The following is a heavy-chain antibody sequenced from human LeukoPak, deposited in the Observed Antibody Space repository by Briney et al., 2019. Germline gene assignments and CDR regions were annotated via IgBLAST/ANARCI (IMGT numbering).Heavy chain of an antibody. CDR2: IVVGSGNT. D-gene: IGHD3-22*01. CDR3: AAEAAYYYDSRDAFDV. CDR1: GFTFTSSA. J-gene: IGHJ3*01. Sequence: SVKVSCKASGFTFTSSAVQWVRQARGQRLEWIGWIVVGSGNTNYAQKFQERVTITRDMSTSLVYMELSSLRSEDTAVHYCAAEAAYYYDSRDAFDVWGQGTMVTVSS. V-gene: IGHV1-58*01.